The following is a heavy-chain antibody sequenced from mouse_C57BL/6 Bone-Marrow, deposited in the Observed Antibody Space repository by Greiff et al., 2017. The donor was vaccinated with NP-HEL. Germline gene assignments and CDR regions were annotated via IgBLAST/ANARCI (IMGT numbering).Heavy chain of an antibody. CDR1: GYAFSSYW. D-gene: IGHD3-1*01. CDR2: IYPGDGDT. J-gene: IGHJ1*03. V-gene: IGHV1-80*01. Sequence: VQVVESGAELVKPGASVKISCKASGYAFSSYWMNWVKQRPGKGLEWIGQIYPGDGDTNYNGKFKGKATLTADKSSSTAYMQLSSLTSEDSAVYFCARSGWGDWYFDVWGTGTTVTVSS. CDR3: ARSGWGDWYFDV.